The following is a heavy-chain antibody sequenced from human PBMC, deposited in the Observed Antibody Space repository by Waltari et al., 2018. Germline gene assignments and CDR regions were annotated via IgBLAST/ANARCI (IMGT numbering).Heavy chain of an antibody. Sequence: QVQLQESGPGLVKPSETLSLTCAVSGYSISSGYYWRWIRQPPGKGLEWIGSIYHSGSTYYNPSLKSRVTISVDTSKNQFSLKLSSVTAADTAVYYCARESDSSYGIAFDIWGQGTMVTVSS. V-gene: IGHV4-38-2*02. D-gene: IGHD3-22*01. CDR3: ARESDSSYGIAFDI. CDR1: GYSISSGYY. CDR2: IYHSGST. J-gene: IGHJ3*02.